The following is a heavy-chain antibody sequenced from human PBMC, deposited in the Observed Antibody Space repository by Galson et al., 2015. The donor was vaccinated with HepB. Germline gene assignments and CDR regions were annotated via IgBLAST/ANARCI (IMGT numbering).Heavy chain of an antibody. D-gene: IGHD3-16*01. CDR1: EVTFSNYW. J-gene: IGHJ6*03. V-gene: IGHV3-74*01. Sequence: SLRLSCAASEVTFSNYWMHWVRQAPGKGLVWVSRINTDGSGASYADSVKGRFTISRDNAKNTLYLQMNSLRAEDTVVYYCARVPQSLVYYMDVWGKGTTVTVSS. CDR3: ARVPQSLVYYMDV. CDR2: INTDGSGA.